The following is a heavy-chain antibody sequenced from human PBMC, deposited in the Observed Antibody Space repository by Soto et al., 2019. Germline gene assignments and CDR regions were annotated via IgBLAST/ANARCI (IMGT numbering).Heavy chain of an antibody. CDR3: ARGSGVYSSGWYQDYYYYYGMDV. D-gene: IGHD6-19*01. CDR1: GGSFSGYY. Sequence: SETLSLTCAVYGGSFSGYYWSWIRQPPGKGLEWIGEINHSGSTNYNPSLKSRATISVDTSKNQFSLKLSSVTAADTAVYYCARGSGVYSSGWYQDYYYYYGMDVWGQGTTVTVSS. CDR2: INHSGST. V-gene: IGHV4-34*01. J-gene: IGHJ6*02.